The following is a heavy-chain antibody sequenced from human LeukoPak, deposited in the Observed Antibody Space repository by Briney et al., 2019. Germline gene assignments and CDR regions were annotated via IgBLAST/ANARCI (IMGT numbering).Heavy chain of an antibody. CDR3: ASYYDILTGYYNRDAFDI. Sequence: ASVKVSCKASGYSFTDYYVFWVRQAPGQGLEWMGWLIPNSGGTNYAQKFQGRVTMTRDTSTTTAYMELSRLRSDDTAVYYCASYYDILTGYYNRDAFDIWGQGTMVTVSS. D-gene: IGHD3-9*01. V-gene: IGHV1-2*02. J-gene: IGHJ3*02. CDR2: LIPNSGGT. CDR1: GYSFTDYY.